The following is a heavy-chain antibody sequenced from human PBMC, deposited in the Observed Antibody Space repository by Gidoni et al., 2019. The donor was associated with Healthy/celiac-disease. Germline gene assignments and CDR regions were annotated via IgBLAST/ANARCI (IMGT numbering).Heavy chain of an antibody. D-gene: IGHD3-22*01. J-gene: IGHJ3*02. CDR3: AKDKSGLTMTIDAFDI. V-gene: IGHV3-23*01. CDR1: GFTFSSYA. CDR2: ISGSGGST. Sequence: EVQLLESGGGLVQPGGSLRLSCAASGFTFSSYAMSWVRQAPGKGLEWVSAISGSGGSTYYADSVKGRFTISRDNSKNTLYLQMNSLRAEDTAVYYCAKDKSGLTMTIDAFDIWGQGTMVTVSS.